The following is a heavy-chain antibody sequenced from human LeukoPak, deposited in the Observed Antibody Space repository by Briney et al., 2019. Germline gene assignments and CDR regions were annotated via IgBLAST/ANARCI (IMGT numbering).Heavy chain of an antibody. CDR1: GFTFSSYA. V-gene: IGHV3-23*01. D-gene: IGHD3-10*01. Sequence: GGSLRLSCAASGFTFSSYAMSWVRQAPGKGLEWVSAISGSGGSTYYADSVKGRFTISRDNSKNTLYLQMNSLRAEDTAVYYCARGVYGSGSPPHFDYWGQGTLVTVSS. CDR3: ARGVYGSGSPPHFDY. J-gene: IGHJ4*02. CDR2: ISGSGGST.